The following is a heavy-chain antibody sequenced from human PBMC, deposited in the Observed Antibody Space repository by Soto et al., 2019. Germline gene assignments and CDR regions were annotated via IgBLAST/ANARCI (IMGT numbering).Heavy chain of an antibody. D-gene: IGHD6-19*01. CDR3: ARGGLIAVAGLYSQKDYYYYMDV. Sequence: ASVKVSCKASGYTFTGYYMHWVRQAPGQGLEWMGWINPNSGGTNYAQKFQGWVTMTRETSISTAYMELSRLRSDDTAVYYCARGGLIAVAGLYSQKDYYYYMDVWGKGTTVTVSS. CDR2: INPNSGGT. J-gene: IGHJ6*03. CDR1: GYTFTGYY. V-gene: IGHV1-2*04.